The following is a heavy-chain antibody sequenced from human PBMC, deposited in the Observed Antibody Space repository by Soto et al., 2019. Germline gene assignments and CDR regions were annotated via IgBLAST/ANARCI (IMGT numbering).Heavy chain of an antibody. CDR1: GFTFDDYA. J-gene: IGHJ4*02. CDR3: AKDTPDILTGPLDY. D-gene: IGHD3-9*01. Sequence: EVQLVESGGGLVQPGRSLRLACAASGFTFDDYAMHWVRQAPGRGLVWISIISWNSRSIGYADSVKGRFTISRDNAKNFLYLQMNSLRAEDTALYYCAKDTPDILTGPLDYWGQGTLVTVSS. V-gene: IGHV3-9*01. CDR2: ISWNSRSI.